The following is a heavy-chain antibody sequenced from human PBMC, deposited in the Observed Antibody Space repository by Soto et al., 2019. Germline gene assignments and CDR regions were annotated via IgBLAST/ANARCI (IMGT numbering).Heavy chain of an antibody. CDR1: GGSISSSNW. J-gene: IGHJ4*02. CDR3: ARGSGYKPFDY. V-gene: IGHV4-4*02. D-gene: IGHD1-1*01. Sequence: QVQLQESGPGLVKPSGTLSLTCAISGGSISSSNWWSWVRQPPGKGLEWIGEIHHSGSTNYNPSPRSRVTIAVDKPNNQFSLNLSSVTAADTAVYYCARGSGYKPFDYWGQGTLVTVSS. CDR2: IHHSGST.